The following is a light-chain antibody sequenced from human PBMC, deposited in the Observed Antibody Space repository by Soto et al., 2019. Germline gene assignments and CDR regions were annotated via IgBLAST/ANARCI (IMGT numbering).Light chain of an antibody. CDR2: DVS. CDR3: SSYTSSSVV. V-gene: IGLV2-14*01. CDR1: SSDVGGYNY. J-gene: IGLJ2*01. Sequence: QSALTQPASVSGSPGQSITISCTGTSSDVGGYNYVSWYQQHPGKAPKLMIYDVSNRPSGVSNRFSGSKSGNVASLTISGLQAEDEADYYCSSYTSSSVVFGGGTKLTVL.